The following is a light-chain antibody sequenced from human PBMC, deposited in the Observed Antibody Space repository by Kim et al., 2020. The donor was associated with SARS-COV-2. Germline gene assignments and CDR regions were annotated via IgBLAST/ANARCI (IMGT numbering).Light chain of an antibody. CDR2: NYD. CDR1: LSNIGADYD. CDR3: QSYDKSLSGWV. V-gene: IGLV1-40*01. Sequence: TVTISCTGSLSNIGADYDINWYQQIAGTAPKLLIYNYDNRPSGVPDRFSGAKFGTSASLAITGLRADDEGNYYCQSYDKSLSGWVFGGGTKLTVL. J-gene: IGLJ3*02.